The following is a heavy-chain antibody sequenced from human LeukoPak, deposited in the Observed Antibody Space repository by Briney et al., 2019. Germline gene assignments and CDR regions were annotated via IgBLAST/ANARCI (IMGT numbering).Heavy chain of an antibody. CDR2: IESNGLT. CDR3: AKAATYFNGSVTYDWFES. D-gene: IGHD3-10*01. J-gene: IGHJ5*01. CDR1: GFTFSSYW. Sequence: GGSLRLSCAASGFTFSSYWMHWVRQIPGKGLMWVSRIESNGLTLYADSVRDRFTISRDNGKNTIYLQMNSLRVDDTAIYYCAKAATYFNGSVTYDWFESWGQGTLVTVSS. V-gene: IGHV3-74*01.